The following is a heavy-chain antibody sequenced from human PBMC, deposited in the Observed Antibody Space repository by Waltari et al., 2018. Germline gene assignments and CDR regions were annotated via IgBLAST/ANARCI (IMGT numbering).Heavy chain of an antibody. CDR2: IYSGGST. J-gene: IGHJ4*02. V-gene: IGHV3-53*01. CDR1: GFTVSSNY. CDR3: ARDSRYGGNPFDY. Sequence: EVQLVESGGGLIQPGGSLRLSCAASGFTVSSNYMSWVRQAPGKGLEGVSVIYSGGSTYYADSVKGRFTISRDNSKNTLYLQMNSLRAEDTAVYYCARDSRYGGNPFDYWGQGTLVTVSS. D-gene: IGHD2-15*01.